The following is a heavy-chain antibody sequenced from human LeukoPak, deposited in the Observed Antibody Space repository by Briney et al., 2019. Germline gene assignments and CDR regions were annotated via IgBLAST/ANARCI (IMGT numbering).Heavy chain of an antibody. CDR3: TTDPPVPADDAFDI. J-gene: IGHJ3*02. CDR2: IKSKTDGGTT. CDR1: GFTFSNAR. V-gene: IGHV3-15*01. D-gene: IGHD2-2*01. Sequence: GGSLRLSCAASGFTFSNARMSWVRQAPGKGLEWVGRIKSKTDGGTTDYAAPVKGRFTISRDDSKNTLRLQMNSLKTEDTAVYYCTTDPPVPADDAFDIWGQGTMVTVSS.